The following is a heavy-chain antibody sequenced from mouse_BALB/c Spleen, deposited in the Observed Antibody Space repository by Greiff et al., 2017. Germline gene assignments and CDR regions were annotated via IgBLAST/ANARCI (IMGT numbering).Heavy chain of an antibody. Sequence: DVQLVESGPGLVKPSQSLSLTCSVTGYSITSGYYWYWIRQFPGNKLEWMGYISYDGSNNYNPSLKNRISITRDTSKNQFFLKLNSVTTEDTATYYCARRGGYGHFDYWGQGTTLTVSS. J-gene: IGHJ2*01. CDR1: GYSITSGYY. CDR3: ARRGGYGHFDY. D-gene: IGHD1-1*02. CDR2: ISYDGSN. V-gene: IGHV3-6*02.